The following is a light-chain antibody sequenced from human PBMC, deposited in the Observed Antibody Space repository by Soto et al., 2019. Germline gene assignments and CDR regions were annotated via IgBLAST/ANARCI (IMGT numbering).Light chain of an antibody. CDR3: AAWDDSLNVHV. J-gene: IGLJ1*01. CDR1: SSNIGSNT. CDR2: SNN. Sequence: QSALTQPPSASGTPGQRVTISCYGSSSNIGSNTVNWYQQLPGTAPKLLIYSNNQRPSGVPDRFSGSKSGTSASLAISGLQSEDEADYYCAAWDDSLNVHVFGTGTKVTVL. V-gene: IGLV1-44*01.